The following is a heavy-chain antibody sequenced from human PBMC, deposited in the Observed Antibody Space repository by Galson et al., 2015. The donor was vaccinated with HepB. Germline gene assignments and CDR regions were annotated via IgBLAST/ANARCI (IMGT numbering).Heavy chain of an antibody. J-gene: IGHJ4*02. V-gene: IGHV7-4-1*02. D-gene: IGHD3-16*01. CDR2: INTNTGSP. Sequence: SVKVSCKASGYTFTNHIMNWVRQVPGQGLEWMGWINTNTGSPTYAQGFIGRYVFSLDTSVSTAYLQINSLKAEDTAIYYCVRDYEAAVYFDYWGQGTLVTVSS. CDR3: VRDYEAAVYFDY. CDR1: GYTFTNHI.